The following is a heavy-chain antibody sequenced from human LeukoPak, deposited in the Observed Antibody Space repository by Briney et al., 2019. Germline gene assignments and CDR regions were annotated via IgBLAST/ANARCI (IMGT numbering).Heavy chain of an antibody. J-gene: IGHJ5*02. CDR2: IYYSGST. CDR1: GGSIRSSSYY. CDR3: ARLFYDSRGYYWFDP. Sequence: SETLSLTCTVSGGSIRSSSYYWGWIRQPPGKGLEWIGSIYYSGSTYDNPSLKSRVTISVDTSKNQSSLKLSSVTVADTAVYYCARLFYDSRGYYWFDPWGQGTQVTVSS. D-gene: IGHD3-22*01. V-gene: IGHV4-39*01.